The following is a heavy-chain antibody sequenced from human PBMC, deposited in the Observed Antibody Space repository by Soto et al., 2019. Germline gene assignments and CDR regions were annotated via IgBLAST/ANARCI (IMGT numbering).Heavy chain of an antibody. J-gene: IGHJ6*02. V-gene: IGHV5-51*01. Sequence: GESLKISCKGSGYSFTSYWIGWVRQMTGKGLEWMGIIYPGDSDTRYSPSFQGQVTISADKSISTAYLQWSSLKASDTAMYYCARSRRGAYSSGWYSPSGYYNYGIDVWGQGTKVTVSS. CDR1: GYSFTSYW. CDR2: IYPGDSDT. D-gene: IGHD6-19*01. CDR3: ARSRRGAYSSGWYSPSGYYNYGIDV.